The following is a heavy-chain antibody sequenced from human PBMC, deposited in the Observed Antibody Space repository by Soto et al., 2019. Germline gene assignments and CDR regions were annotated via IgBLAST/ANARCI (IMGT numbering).Heavy chain of an antibody. J-gene: IGHJ4*02. D-gene: IGHD4-17*01. CDR3: ARDSPGYGDYVLFDY. Sequence: TSETLSLTCTVSGGSVSSGSYYWSWIRQPPGKGLEWIGYIYYSGSTNYNPSLKSRVTISVDTSKNQFSLKLNSVTPEDTAVYYCARDSPGYGDYVLFDYWGQGTLVTVSS. V-gene: IGHV4-61*01. CDR1: GGSVSSGSYY. CDR2: IYYSGST.